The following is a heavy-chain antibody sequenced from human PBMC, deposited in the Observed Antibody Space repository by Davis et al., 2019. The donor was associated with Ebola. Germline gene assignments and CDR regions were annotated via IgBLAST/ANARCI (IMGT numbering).Heavy chain of an antibody. CDR1: GYTFTSYW. V-gene: IGHV5-10-1*01. D-gene: IGHD3/OR15-3a*01. J-gene: IGHJ5*02. CDR3: ATPVATAGLQET. CDR2: IYPRDSHT. Sequence: GESLKISCQGSGYTFTSYWISWVRQMPGKGLEWMGRIYPRDSHTNYSPSFRGHVTISIDKSISTAYLQWSSRKASDTGVYYCATPVATAGLQETWGKGTLVTVSS.